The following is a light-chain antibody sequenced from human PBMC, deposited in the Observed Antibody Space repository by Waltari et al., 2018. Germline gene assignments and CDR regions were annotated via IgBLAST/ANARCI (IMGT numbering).Light chain of an antibody. Sequence: SYELTQPSSVSVSPGQTARITCSGDILAEKSVRWLQQKPGQAPVLVIYKDRERPSGIPERFSGSSSGTTVTLTISGAQVEEEADYYCYCAADNIAVFGGGTRLTVL. J-gene: IGLJ2*01. CDR3: YCAADNIAV. CDR2: KDR. CDR1: ILAEKS. V-gene: IGLV3-27*01.